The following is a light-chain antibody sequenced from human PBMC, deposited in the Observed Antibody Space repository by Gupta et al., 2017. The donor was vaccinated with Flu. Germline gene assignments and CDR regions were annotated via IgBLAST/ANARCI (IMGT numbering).Light chain of an antibody. CDR3: ESRDSSSNQFV. J-gene: IGLJ1*01. CDR1: SLRDDY. CDR2: GKN. Sequence: SSELTQDPAVSVALGQTVTITCQGDSLRDDYASWYRQKPGQAPVLVIFGKNNRPSGIPDRISGSNSGSTASLTITGAQAEDEADYYCESRDSSSNQFVFGPGTRVTVL. V-gene: IGLV3-19*01.